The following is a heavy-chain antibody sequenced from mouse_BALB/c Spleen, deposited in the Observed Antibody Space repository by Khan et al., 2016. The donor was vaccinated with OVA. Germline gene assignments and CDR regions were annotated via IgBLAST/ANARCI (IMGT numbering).Heavy chain of an antibody. D-gene: IGHD2-14*01. CDR3: ATSYLYEYCFDY. V-gene: IGHV5-17*02. CDR2: ISGDSNTI. Sequence: EVELVESGGDLVQPGGSRKLSCAASGFTFSSYGIHWVRQAPEKGLEWVAFISGDSNTIYYADTVKGRFTISRDKPRNTLFLQMTSLTSEDSDMYYCATSYLYEYCFDYWGPGTTLTVSS. J-gene: IGHJ2*01. CDR1: GFTFSSYG.